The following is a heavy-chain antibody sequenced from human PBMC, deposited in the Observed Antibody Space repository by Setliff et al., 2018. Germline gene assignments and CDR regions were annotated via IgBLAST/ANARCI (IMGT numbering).Heavy chain of an antibody. CDR3: ATKAVAGT. CDR1: GFTFSDYY. J-gene: IGHJ4*02. V-gene: IGHV3-11*01. D-gene: IGHD6-19*01. Sequence: PGESLRLSCATSGFTFSDYYMSWIRQTPGKGLEWVAYISSSGSLIYYPDSVKGRFTISRDNAKKSVDLQMNSLRAEDTAVYYCATKAVAGTGGQGTLVTVSS. CDR2: ISSSGSLI.